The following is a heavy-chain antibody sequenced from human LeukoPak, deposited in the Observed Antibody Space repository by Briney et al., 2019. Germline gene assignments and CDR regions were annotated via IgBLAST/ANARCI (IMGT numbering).Heavy chain of an antibody. D-gene: IGHD1-26*01. V-gene: IGHV3-7*03. CDR3: AKDPREEWELLQYFDL. CDR2: IKQDGSEK. J-gene: IGHJ2*01. CDR1: GFTFSSYW. Sequence: PGGSLRLSCAASGFTFSSYWMSWVRQAPGKGLEWVANIKQDGSEKYYVDSVKGRFTISRDNAKNSLYLQMNSLRAEDTALYYCAKDPREEWELLQYFDLWGRGTLVTVSS.